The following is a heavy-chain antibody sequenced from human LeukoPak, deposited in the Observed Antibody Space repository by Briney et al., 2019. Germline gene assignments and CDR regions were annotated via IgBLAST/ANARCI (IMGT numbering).Heavy chain of an antibody. CDR2: ISWNSGSI. Sequence: GGSLRLSCAASGFTFDDYAMHWVRQAPGKGLEWDSGISWNSGSIGYADSVKGRFTISRDNAKNSLYLQMNSLRAEDMALYYCAKGGGRGVTIFGVVSWAFDIWGQGTMVTVSS. CDR1: GFTFDDYA. J-gene: IGHJ3*02. V-gene: IGHV3-9*03. D-gene: IGHD3-3*01. CDR3: AKGGGRGVTIFGVVSWAFDI.